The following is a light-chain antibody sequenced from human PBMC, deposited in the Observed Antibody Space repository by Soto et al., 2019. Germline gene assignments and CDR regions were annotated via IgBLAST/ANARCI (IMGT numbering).Light chain of an antibody. J-gene: IGLJ1*01. Sequence: HSALTQPASVSGSPGQSITISCTGTTSDVGGYDYVSWYQQHPGKAPKLLIFEVRNRPSGVSSRFSGSRSANSASLTISGLQAEDEADYYCSSFTTSSTYVFGTGTKVTVL. CDR3: SSFTTSSTYV. CDR2: EVR. V-gene: IGLV2-14*01. CDR1: TSDVGGYDY.